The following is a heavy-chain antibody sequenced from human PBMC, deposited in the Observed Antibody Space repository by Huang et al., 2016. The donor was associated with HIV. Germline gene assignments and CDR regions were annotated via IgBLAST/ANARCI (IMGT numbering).Heavy chain of an antibody. V-gene: IGHV4-39*01. CDR1: GDSISSMSSY. CDR3: ARQRIAIYALNV. Sequence: QMQLQESGPGLVKPSETLSLTCIVSGDSISSMSSYWGWIRQPPGKGLEWIGSMYYDGSPMYSPSLKSRVTISVDAAKNQFSLRLNSVTAADTAVYYCARQRIAIYALNVWGQGTAVIVSS. CDR2: MYYDGSP. D-gene: IGHD2-21*01. J-gene: IGHJ6*02.